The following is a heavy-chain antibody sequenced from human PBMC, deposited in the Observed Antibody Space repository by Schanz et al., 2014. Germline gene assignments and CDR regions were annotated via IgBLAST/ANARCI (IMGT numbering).Heavy chain of an antibody. CDR3: ARGTDTAMEHRPFDY. CDR2: INGNGGIT. Sequence: EVQLVESGGALVQPGGSLRLSCSASGFTFSTYAMSWVRQAPGKGLEWVSAINGNGGITYYADPVKGRFTISRDNSKNTLFLQMNNLRAEDTAVYYCARGTDTAMEHRPFDYWGQGTLVTVSS. CDR1: GFTFSTYA. D-gene: IGHD5-18*01. V-gene: IGHV3-23*04. J-gene: IGHJ4*02.